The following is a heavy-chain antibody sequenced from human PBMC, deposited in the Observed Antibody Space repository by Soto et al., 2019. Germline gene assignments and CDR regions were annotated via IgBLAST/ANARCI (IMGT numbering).Heavy chain of an antibody. CDR3: AGGTYYFDY. D-gene: IGHD1-26*01. CDR1: GFTFSNYG. Sequence: QVQLVESGGGVVQPGRSLRLSCAASGFTFSNYGMHWARQAPGKGLEWVAAILYDGSNKYYTDSVKGRFTISRDNSKNTLYLQMNSLRAEDTAVYYCAGGTYYFDYTGQGTVVTVPS. V-gene: IGHV3-33*01. CDR2: ILYDGSNK. J-gene: IGHJ4*02.